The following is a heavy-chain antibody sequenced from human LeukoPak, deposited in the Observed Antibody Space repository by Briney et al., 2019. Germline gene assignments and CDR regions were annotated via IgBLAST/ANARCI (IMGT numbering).Heavy chain of an antibody. V-gene: IGHV1-69*01. CDR2: YIPMFGTA. CDR3: AGASSKWKLSF. Sequence: SVKVSCKASGGTFSRYAISWVRQAPGHGLEWWGGYIPMFGTANYAQNFQNRVTITADESTSTFSMELSSLRPEDTSVYFCAGASSKWKLSFWGQGTLVTVSS. J-gene: IGHJ4*02. D-gene: IGHD1-26*01. CDR1: GGTFSRYA.